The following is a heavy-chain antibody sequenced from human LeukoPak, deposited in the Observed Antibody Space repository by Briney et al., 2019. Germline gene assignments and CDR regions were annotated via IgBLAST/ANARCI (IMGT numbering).Heavy chain of an antibody. V-gene: IGHV3-33*01. CDR2: IWYDGSNE. D-gene: IGHD2-2*01. CDR3: ARNPQLLPDWNFDL. Sequence: GRSLRLSCVASGFSFSSYGIHWVRQAPGKGLEWVSVIWYDGSNEHYAESVKGRFTISRDNSKNTVFLQMKSLRVEDTAVYYCARNPQLLPDWNFDLWGRGTLVTVSS. J-gene: IGHJ2*01. CDR1: GFSFSSYG.